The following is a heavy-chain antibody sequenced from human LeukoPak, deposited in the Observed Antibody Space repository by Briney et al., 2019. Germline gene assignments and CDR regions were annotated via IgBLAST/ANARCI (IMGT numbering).Heavy chain of an antibody. CDR2: IGIDSGNT. D-gene: IGHD1-1*01. CDR3: ARDHNYAFDN. V-gene: IGHV3-48*04. J-gene: IGHJ4*02. Sequence: GGSLRLSCAASGFPIIDYSMNWVRQAPGKGLEWISYIGIDSGNTKYADSVKGRFTISGDSAKNSLYLQMNSLRVEDTAVYYCARDHNYAFDNWGQGTLVTVSS. CDR1: GFPIIDYS.